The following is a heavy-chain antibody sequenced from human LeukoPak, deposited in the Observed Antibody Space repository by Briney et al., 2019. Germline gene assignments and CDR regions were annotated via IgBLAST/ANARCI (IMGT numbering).Heavy chain of an antibody. CDR2: INPNTGAT. CDR1: GYTFTGYY. D-gene: IGHD2-2*01. J-gene: IGHJ6*02. Sequence: ASVKVSCKASGYTFTGYYMHWVRQAPGQGLEWMGWINPNTGATDIAQKVQGRVTMTRDTSISAAYMELSRLRSDDTAVYYCTRDHCSYINCYEDYYHGMDVWGQGTTVTVSS. CDR3: TRDHCSYINCYEDYYHGMDV. V-gene: IGHV1-2*02.